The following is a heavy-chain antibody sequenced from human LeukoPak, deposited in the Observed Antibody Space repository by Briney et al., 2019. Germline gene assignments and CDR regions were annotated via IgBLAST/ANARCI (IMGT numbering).Heavy chain of an antibody. CDR2: ISYDGSNK. V-gene: IGHV3-30*18. Sequence: PGGSLRLSCAASGFTFSNYGMHWVRQAPGKGLEWVAVISYDGSNKYYAGSVKGRFTISRDNSKNTFYLQMISLRAEDTAVYYCAKDGGLTVTTHDAFDIWGQGTMVTVSS. J-gene: IGHJ3*02. D-gene: IGHD4-17*01. CDR3: AKDGGLTVTTHDAFDI. CDR1: GFTFSNYG.